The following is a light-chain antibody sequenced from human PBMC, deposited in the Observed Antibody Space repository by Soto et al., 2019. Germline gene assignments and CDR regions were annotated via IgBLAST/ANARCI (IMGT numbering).Light chain of an antibody. V-gene: IGKV3-11*02. J-gene: IGKJ2*01. CDR2: DIS. CDR3: QQRSDWPFT. CDR1: QSISNY. Sequence: EIVLTQSPATLSLSPGERATLSCRASQSISNYLAWYQQKPGQAPRLLIYDISNRATGIPARFSGSGSGRDFTLTISSLEPEDFAVYYCQQRSDWPFTFGQGTKVEIK.